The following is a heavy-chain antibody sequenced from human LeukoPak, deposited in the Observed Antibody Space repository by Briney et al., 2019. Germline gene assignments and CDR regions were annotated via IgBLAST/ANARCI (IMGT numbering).Heavy chain of an antibody. V-gene: IGHV3-43*02. CDR2: ISGDCGST. CDR3: AKDIGLWSSSWYCMDV. CDR1: GFTFDDYA. J-gene: IGHJ6*03. D-gene: IGHD6-13*01. Sequence: GGSLRLSCAAWGFTFDDYAVHWVRQAPGKGLEWVSLISGDCGSTYYAVCVKGRFTISRDNSKNSLYLQMNGQRTEDTALYYCAKDIGLWSSSWYCMDVWGQGTTVTVSS.